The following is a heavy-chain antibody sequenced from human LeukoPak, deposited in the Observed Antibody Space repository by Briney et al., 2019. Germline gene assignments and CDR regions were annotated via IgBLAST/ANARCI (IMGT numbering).Heavy chain of an antibody. V-gene: IGHV3-30*03. Sequence: SGRSLILSCAASGFTFSSYGMHWVRQAPGKGLEWVAVISYDGSNKYYADSVKGRFTICRDNSKNTLYLQMNSLRAEDTAVYYCARQSIPRYSSSWYYFDYWGQGTLVTVSS. J-gene: IGHJ4*02. D-gene: IGHD6-13*01. CDR3: ARQSIPRYSSSWYYFDY. CDR2: ISYDGSNK. CDR1: GFTFSSYG.